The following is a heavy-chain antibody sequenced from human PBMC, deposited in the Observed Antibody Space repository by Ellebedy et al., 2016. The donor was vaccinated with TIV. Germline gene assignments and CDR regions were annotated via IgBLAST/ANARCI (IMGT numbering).Heavy chain of an antibody. V-gene: IGHV1-69*04. D-gene: IGHD3-22*01. J-gene: IGHJ2*01. Sequence: ASVKVSCKASGYTFTDYYIHWARQAPGQGLEWMGRIIPILGIANYAQKFQDRVIITRETSASTAYMELSSLRFEDTAVYYCARGMYYSDSSGYSAYLDLWGRGTLVTVSS. CDR3: ARGMYYSDSSGYSAYLDL. CDR1: GYTFTDYY. CDR2: IIPILGIA.